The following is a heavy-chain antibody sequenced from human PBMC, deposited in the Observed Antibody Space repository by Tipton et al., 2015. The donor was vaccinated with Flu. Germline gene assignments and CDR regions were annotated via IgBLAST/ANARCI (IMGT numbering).Heavy chain of an antibody. J-gene: IGHJ5*02. CDR3: ARGNRGSEWFDP. CDR1: GGSITDDY. CDR2: ISYTGST. V-gene: IGHV4-59*12. Sequence: GLVKPSETLSLNCTVSGGSITDDYWSWVRQPPGKGLEWIGDISYTGSTTYNPSLKSRVTISVDTSKNQVSLRLTSVTAADTAVYYCARGNRGSEWFDPWGQGTLVTVSS. D-gene: IGHD3-10*01.